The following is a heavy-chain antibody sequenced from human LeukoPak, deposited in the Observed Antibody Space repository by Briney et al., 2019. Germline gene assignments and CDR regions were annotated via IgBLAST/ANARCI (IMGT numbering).Heavy chain of an antibody. CDR2: ISSSGSTI. Sequence: GGSLRLSCAASGFTFSSYEMNWVRQAPGKGLEWVSYISSSGSTIYYADSVKGRFTISRDNSKNTLYLQMNSLRADDTAVYYCAMKAVPRPRLYDAFDFWGQGTVVTVSS. D-gene: IGHD2-2*02. CDR3: AMKAVPRPRLYDAFDF. J-gene: IGHJ3*01. V-gene: IGHV3-48*03. CDR1: GFTFSSYE.